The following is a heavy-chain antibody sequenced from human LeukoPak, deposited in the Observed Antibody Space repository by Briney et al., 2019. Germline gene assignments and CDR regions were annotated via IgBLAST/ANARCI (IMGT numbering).Heavy chain of an antibody. CDR2: IYFSGST. V-gene: IGHV4-39*07. D-gene: IGHD1-26*01. J-gene: IGHJ6*03. CDR1: GGSISSSSYY. CDR3: ATGKERDYFYMDV. Sequence: SETLSLTHTVSGGSISSSSYYWGWIRQPPGNGLDWIGIIYFSGSTLYNPSLTGRVTLSLDRSKNQVSLTLNSVTAADTAIYYCATGKERDYFYMDVWGTGSAVTVSS.